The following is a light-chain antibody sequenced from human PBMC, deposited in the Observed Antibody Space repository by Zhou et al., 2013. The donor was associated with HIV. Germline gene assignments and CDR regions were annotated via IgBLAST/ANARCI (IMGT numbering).Light chain of an antibody. Sequence: DIQMTQSPSTLSASMGDTVTITCRASQSISNWLAWYQQKPGEAPKLLISKASTLESGVPSRFSGSGSGTNFTLTISCLQADDFAIYFCQQYYSFPLTFGGGTKLENK. CDR2: KAS. J-gene: IGKJ4*01. CDR1: QSISNW. CDR3: QQYYSFPLT. V-gene: IGKV1-5*03.